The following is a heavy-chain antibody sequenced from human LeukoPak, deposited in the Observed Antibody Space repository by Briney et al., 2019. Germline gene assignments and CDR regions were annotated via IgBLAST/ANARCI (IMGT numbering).Heavy chain of an antibody. J-gene: IGHJ4*02. V-gene: IGHV1-18*01. CDR2: ISAYNGNT. Sequence: ASVKVSCKASGYTFTSYGISWVRQAPGQGLEWMGWISAYNGNTNYAQKPQGRVTMTTDTSTSTAYMELRSLRSDDTAVYYCARDPAPFGVLPNYFDYWGQGTLVTVSS. CDR1: GYTFTSYG. D-gene: IGHD3-3*01. CDR3: ARDPAPFGVLPNYFDY.